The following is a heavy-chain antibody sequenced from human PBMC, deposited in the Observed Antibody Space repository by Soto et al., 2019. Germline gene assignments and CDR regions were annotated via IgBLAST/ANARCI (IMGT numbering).Heavy chain of an antibody. CDR2: VYHSGNT. V-gene: IGHV4-4*02. CDR3: AKAQKKGSGWYDYYFDY. D-gene: IGHD6-19*01. Sequence: PSETLSLTCAVSGDSISSDKWWSWVRQPPGKGLEWIGEVYHSGNTNYNPSLKSRVIISVDKSKNTLYLQMNSLRAEDTAVYYCAKAQKKGSGWYDYYFDYWGQGTLVTVSS. J-gene: IGHJ4*02. CDR1: GDSISSDKW.